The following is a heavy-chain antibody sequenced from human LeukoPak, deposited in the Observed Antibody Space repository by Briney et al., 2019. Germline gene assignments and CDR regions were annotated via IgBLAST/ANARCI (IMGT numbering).Heavy chain of an antibody. J-gene: IGHJ4*02. CDR2: LYGGGSA. D-gene: IGHD5-18*01. V-gene: IGHV3-53*01. CDR3: ARGYNYGHHFDY. CDR1: VFTVCTNY. Sequence: GGSLRLSCADSVFTVCTNYINWVRQAPGKGVEWLSVLYGGGSAVYADSGRGRFTSSRDNSKNTLYLQMNRLRAEDTAVYYCARGYNYGHHFDYWGQGTLVTVYS.